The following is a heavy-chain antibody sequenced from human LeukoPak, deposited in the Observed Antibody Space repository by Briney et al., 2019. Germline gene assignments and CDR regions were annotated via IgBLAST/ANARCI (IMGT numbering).Heavy chain of an antibody. Sequence: SETLSLTCAVYGGSFSGYYWSWIRQPPGKGLEWIGEINHSGSTNYNPSLKSRVTISVDTSKNQFSLKLSSVTAADTAVYYCARGRRYCSSTSCYGGWLDPWGQGTLVTVSS. J-gene: IGHJ5*02. CDR2: INHSGST. V-gene: IGHV4-34*01. CDR1: GGSFSGYY. D-gene: IGHD2-2*01. CDR3: ARGRRYCSSTSCYGGWLDP.